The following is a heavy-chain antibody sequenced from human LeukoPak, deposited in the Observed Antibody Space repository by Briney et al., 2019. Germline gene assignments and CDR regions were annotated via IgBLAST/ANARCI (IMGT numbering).Heavy chain of an antibody. CDR3: ARPYRSGWHGSFDY. CDR1: GGSLTSYY. CDR2: IYYSGST. J-gene: IGHJ4*02. V-gene: IGHV4-59*01. D-gene: IGHD6-19*01. Sequence: ASETLSLTCTVSGGSLTSYYWSWIRQPPGKGLEWIGNIYYSGSTDYNPSLKSRVTISVDTSKNQFSLKLSSVIAADTAVYYCARPYRSGWHGSFDYWGQGPLVTVSS.